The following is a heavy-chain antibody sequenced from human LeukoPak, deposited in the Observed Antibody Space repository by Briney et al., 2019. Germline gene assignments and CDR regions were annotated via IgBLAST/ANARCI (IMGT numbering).Heavy chain of an antibody. D-gene: IGHD1-26*01. CDR1: GFTFSSYS. V-gene: IGHV3-48*01. CDR2: ISSSSSTI. CDR3: ARDVGGIVGATTFDY. J-gene: IGHJ4*02. Sequence: GGSLRLSCAASGFTFSSYSMNWVRQAPGKGLEWVSYISSSSSTIYYADSVKGRFTISRDNAKNSLYLQMNSLRAEDTAVYYCARDVGGIVGATTFDYWGQGTLVTVSS.